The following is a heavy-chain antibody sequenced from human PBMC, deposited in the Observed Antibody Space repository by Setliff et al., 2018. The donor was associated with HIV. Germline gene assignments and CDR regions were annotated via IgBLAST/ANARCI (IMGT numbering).Heavy chain of an antibody. D-gene: IGHD6-19*01. J-gene: IGHJ6*03. V-gene: IGHV1-69*13. Sequence: SVKVSCKASGGTFSSYGISWVRQAPGQGLEWMGGIIPIFGTANYAQKFQGRVTITADESTSTAYMELSGLRSEDTAVYYCARGESIAVAYYHYYYMDVWGKGTTVTVSS. CDR2: IIPIFGTA. CDR3: ARGESIAVAYYHYYYMDV. CDR1: GGTFSSYG.